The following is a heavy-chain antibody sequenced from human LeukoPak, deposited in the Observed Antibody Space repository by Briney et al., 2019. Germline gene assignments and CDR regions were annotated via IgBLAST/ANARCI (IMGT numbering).Heavy chain of an antibody. D-gene: IGHD1-26*01. CDR1: GFTFSNYG. CDR3: ARGGGSSSYFDY. V-gene: IGHV3-66*01. J-gene: IGHJ4*02. CDR2: LYSGGTI. Sequence: GGSLRLSCAAPGFTFSNYGMSWVRQAPGKGLEWVSVLYSGGTIYYADSVKGRFTISRDNSKNTLYLQMNSLRAEDTAVYYCARGGGSSSYFDYWGQGTMVTVSS.